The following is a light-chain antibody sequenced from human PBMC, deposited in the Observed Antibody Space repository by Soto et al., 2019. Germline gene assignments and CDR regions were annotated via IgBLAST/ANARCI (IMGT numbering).Light chain of an antibody. CDR3: QTWGAGIRV. J-gene: IGLJ2*01. Sequence: QLVLTQSPSASASLGASVKLTCTLSSRHRRYALAWHQQQPEKGPRYLMKVNSDGSHNKWDGIPDRFSGSSSGAERYLTISSLQSEDETDYYCQTWGAGIRVFGGGTKLTVL. V-gene: IGLV4-69*01. CDR1: SRHRRYA. CDR2: VNSDGSH.